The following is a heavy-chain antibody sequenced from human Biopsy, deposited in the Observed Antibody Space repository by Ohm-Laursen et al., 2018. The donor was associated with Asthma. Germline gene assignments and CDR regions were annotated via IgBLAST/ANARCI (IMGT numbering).Heavy chain of an antibody. J-gene: IGHJ4*02. CDR1: GFTFDDYA. D-gene: IGHD2-2*01. Sequence: SLRLSCAASGFTFDDYAMHWVRQAPGRGLEWVSGISWNSGSIGYADSVKGRFTISRDNAKNSLYLQMNSLRAEDTAVYYCARDGTDMNEAMPKDYWGQGTLVTVSS. CDR2: ISWNSGSI. V-gene: IGHV3-9*01. CDR3: ARDGTDMNEAMPKDY.